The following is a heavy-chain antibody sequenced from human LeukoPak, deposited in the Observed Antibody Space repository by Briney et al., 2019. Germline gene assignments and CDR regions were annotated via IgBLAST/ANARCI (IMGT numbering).Heavy chain of an antibody. CDR3: ARAYYYDSGNYYNPTSSFDY. Sequence: GGSLRLSCAASGFTFSRYWMSWVRQAPGKGREWVANIKQDGSEKYYVDSVKGRFTISRDNAKNSLYLQMNSLRAEDTAVYYCARAYYYDSGNYYNPTSSFDYWGQGTLVTVSS. CDR2: IKQDGSEK. J-gene: IGHJ4*02. D-gene: IGHD3-10*01. V-gene: IGHV3-7*04. CDR1: GFTFSRYW.